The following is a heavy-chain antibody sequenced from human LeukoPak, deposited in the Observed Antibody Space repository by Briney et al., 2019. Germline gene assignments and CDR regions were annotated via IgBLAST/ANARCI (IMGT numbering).Heavy chain of an antibody. V-gene: IGHV4-59*01. CDR2: IYYSGTT. CDR3: AREDPQTTVPQGMDV. Sequence: SETLFLTCTVSGGSISHYYWSWIRQSPGKGLEWIGYIYYSGTTNYNPSLKSPVTISVDTSRNQFSLQPRSVTAADTAVYYCAREDPQTTVPQGMDVWGQGTTVIVSS. D-gene: IGHD4-17*01. CDR1: GGSISHYY. J-gene: IGHJ6*02.